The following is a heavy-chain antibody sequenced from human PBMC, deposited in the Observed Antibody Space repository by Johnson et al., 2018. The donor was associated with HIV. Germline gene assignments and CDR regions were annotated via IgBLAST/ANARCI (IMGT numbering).Heavy chain of an antibody. J-gene: IGHJ3*02. V-gene: IGHV3-53*01. CDR2: IYSGGST. CDR1: GFTVSSNY. Sequence: VQLVESGGGLIQPGGSLRLSCAASGFTVSSNYMSWVRQAPGKGLEWVSVIYSGGSTYYADSVKGVFTISRDDSKNTLYLEMNSLKTEDTALYYCTTGVDTAMYAFDIWGQGTMVTVSS. CDR3: TTGVDTAMYAFDI. D-gene: IGHD5-18*01.